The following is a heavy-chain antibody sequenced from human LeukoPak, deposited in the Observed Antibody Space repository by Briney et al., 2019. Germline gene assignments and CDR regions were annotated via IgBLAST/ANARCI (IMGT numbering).Heavy chain of an antibody. CDR3: ASRDPCSGGTCYGLGY. CDR1: EFTFSSYA. Sequence: QAGGSLRLSCAASEFTFSSYAMSWVRQAPGKGLEWVSAISGSGYSTYYADSVKGRFTISRDNSKNTLYLQMNSLRAEDTAVYYCASRDPCSGGTCYGLGYWGQGTLVTVSS. D-gene: IGHD2-15*01. J-gene: IGHJ4*02. V-gene: IGHV3-23*01. CDR2: ISGSGYST.